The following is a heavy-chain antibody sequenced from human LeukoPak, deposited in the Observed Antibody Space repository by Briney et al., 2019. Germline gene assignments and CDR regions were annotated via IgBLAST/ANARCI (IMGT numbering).Heavy chain of an antibody. D-gene: IGHD2-2*01. CDR3: ARGGIKGYCSSTSCRTYGYSGYGPLGY. CDR2: INPSGGST. CDR1: GYTFTSYY. J-gene: IGHJ4*02. V-gene: IGHV1-46*01. Sequence: ASVKVSCKASGYTFTSYYMHWVRQAPGQGLEWMGIINPSGGSTSYAQKFQGRVTMTRDTSTSTVYMELSSLRSEDTAVYYCARGGIKGYCSSTSCRTYGYSGYGPLGYWGQGTLVTVSS.